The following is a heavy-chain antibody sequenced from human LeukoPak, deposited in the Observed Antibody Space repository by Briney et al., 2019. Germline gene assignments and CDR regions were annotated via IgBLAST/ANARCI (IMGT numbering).Heavy chain of an antibody. J-gene: IGHJ4*02. CDR3: ARGRWSVDY. CDR2: INHSGST. CDR1: GGSFSGYY. D-gene: IGHD4-23*01. Sequence: SGTLSLTCAVYGGSFSGYYWSWIRQPPGKGLEWIGEINHSGSTNYNPSLKSRVTISVDTSKNQFSLKLSSVTAADTAVYYCARGRWSVDYWGQGTLVTVSS. V-gene: IGHV4-34*01.